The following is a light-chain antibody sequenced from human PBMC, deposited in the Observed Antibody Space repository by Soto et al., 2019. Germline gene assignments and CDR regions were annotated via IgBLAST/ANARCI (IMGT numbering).Light chain of an antibody. CDR3: CSYAAGRVDVV. Sequence: SALTQPASVSGSPGQSIAISCTGTTSDVGSYNLISWYQQHPGKAPKLLISAVSKRPSGVSDRFSGSRSGNTASLTISGLQAEDEADYYCCSYAAGRVDVVFGGGTKLTVL. CDR1: TSDVGSYNL. J-gene: IGLJ2*01. V-gene: IGLV2-23*02. CDR2: AVS.